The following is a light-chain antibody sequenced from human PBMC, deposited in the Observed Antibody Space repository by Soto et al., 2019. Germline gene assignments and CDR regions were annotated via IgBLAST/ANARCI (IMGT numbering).Light chain of an antibody. Sequence: DIQMTQSPSTLSASVGDRVTITCRASQSIGRWLAWYQQKPRKAPKLLIYKASTLQSGVPSRFSGSGSGTDFTLIITSLQPTDFATYYCQQYNSYSNSFGQGTKVDIK. J-gene: IGKJ2*03. CDR2: KAS. CDR3: QQYNSYSNS. CDR1: QSIGRW. V-gene: IGKV1-5*03.